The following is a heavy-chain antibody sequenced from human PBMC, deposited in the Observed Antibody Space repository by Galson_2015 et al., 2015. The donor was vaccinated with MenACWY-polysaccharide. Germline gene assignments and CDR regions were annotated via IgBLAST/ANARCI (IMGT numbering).Heavy chain of an antibody. V-gene: IGHV4-34*01. J-gene: IGHJ4*02. CDR1: GGSFSGYY. CDR3: ARGSPGIAVAR. CDR2: INHSGST. Sequence: ETLSLTCAVYGGSFSGYYWSWIRQPPGKGLEWIGEINHSGSTNYNPSLKSRVTISVDTSKNQFSLKLSSVTAADTAVYYCARGSPGIAVARWGQGTLVTVSS. D-gene: IGHD6-19*01.